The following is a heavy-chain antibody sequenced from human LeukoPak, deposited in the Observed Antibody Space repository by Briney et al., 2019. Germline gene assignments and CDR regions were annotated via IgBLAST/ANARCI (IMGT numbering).Heavy chain of an antibody. Sequence: GGSLRLSCAASGFTFSSYAMSWVRQAPGKGLEWVSAISGSGGSTYYADSVKGRFTISRDSSKNTLYLQMNSLRAEDAAVYYCAKEPDIVVVVAATGAKSGYWGQGTLVTVSS. CDR3: AKEPDIVVVVAATGAKSGY. CDR2: ISGSGGST. J-gene: IGHJ4*02. D-gene: IGHD2-15*01. CDR1: GFTFSSYA. V-gene: IGHV3-23*01.